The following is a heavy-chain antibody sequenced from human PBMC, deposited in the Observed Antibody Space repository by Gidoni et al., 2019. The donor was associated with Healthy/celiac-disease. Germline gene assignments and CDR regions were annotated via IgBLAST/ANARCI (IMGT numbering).Heavy chain of an antibody. CDR3: ARRVGYCSSTSCYFSYWFDP. J-gene: IGHJ5*02. CDR1: GYSFTSYW. D-gene: IGHD2-2*01. V-gene: IGHV5-51*01. Sequence: EVQLVQSGAEVKKPGESLTISCKGSGYSFTSYWIGWVRQMPGKGLEWMGIIYPGDSDTRYSPSFQGQVTISADKSISTAYLQWSSLKASDTAMYYCARRVGYCSSTSCYFSYWFDPWGQGTLVTVSS. CDR2: IYPGDSDT.